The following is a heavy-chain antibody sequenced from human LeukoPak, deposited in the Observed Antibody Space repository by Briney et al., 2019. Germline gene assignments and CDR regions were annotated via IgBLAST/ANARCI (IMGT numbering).Heavy chain of an antibody. D-gene: IGHD3-10*01. CDR1: GGSISSGSYY. J-gene: IGHJ5*02. V-gene: IGHV4-61*02. Sequence: KASQTVSLTCTVSGGSISSGSYYWSWIRQPAGKGLEWIGRIYTSGSTNYNPSLKSRVAISEDTSKNQFSLRLDSVTATDTAVYYCVRGSGSYFLFAPWGQGTLVTVSS. CDR3: VRGSGSYFLFAP. CDR2: IYTSGST.